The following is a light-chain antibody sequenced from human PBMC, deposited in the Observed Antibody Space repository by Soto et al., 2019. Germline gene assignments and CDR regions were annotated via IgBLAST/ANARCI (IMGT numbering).Light chain of an antibody. Sequence: QLVLTQSPSASASLGASVKLTCTLSSGHSSYAIAWHQQQPEKGPRYLMKLNSDGSHSKGDGIPDRFSGSSSGAERYLTISRPQSEDGADYYCQTWGTGALWVFGGGTKLTVL. CDR2: LNSDGSH. CDR1: SGHSSYA. CDR3: QTWGTGALWV. V-gene: IGLV4-69*01. J-gene: IGLJ3*02.